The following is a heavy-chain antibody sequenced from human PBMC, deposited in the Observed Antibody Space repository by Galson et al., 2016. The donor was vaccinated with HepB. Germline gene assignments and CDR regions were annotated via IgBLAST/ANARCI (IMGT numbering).Heavy chain of an antibody. J-gene: IGHJ3*02. CDR1: GGSISSGDYY. CDR2: IYSGGST. Sequence: ETLSLTCTVFGGSISSGDYYWAWVRQPPGKGPQWIASIYSGGSTHYNPPLKSRATISRDMSKNQFSLQLSSVTAADTAVFYCARVTARCSFDIWGQGTMVTVSS. CDR3: ARVTARCSFDI. D-gene: IGHD2-21*02. V-gene: IGHV4-39*01.